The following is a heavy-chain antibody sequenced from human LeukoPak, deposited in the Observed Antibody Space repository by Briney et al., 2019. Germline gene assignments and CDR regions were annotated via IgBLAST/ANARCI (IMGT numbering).Heavy chain of an antibody. J-gene: IGHJ4*01. Sequence: GASVKVSCKPSGYPFTNFYIHWVRQAPGQGLEWMGWVNPKSGDTKYAQKFQDRISMTRDTSISTAYMEVNRLTSDDSAVYYCARDGVLVGSTVLSYWGQGTLATVAS. CDR3: ARDGVLVGSTVLSY. CDR2: VNPKSGDT. D-gene: IGHD1-26*01. CDR1: GYPFTNFY. V-gene: IGHV1-2*02.